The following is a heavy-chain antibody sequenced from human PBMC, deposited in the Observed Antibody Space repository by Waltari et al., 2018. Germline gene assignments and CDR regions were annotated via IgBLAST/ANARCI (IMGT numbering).Heavy chain of an antibody. CDR2: IYYSGST. CDR1: GGSISSSSYY. CDR3: ARDTVTTSFDY. Sequence: QLQLQESGPGLVKPSETLSLTCTVSGGSISSSSYYWGWLRQPPGKGLEWIGSIYYSGSTYYNPSLTSRVTISVDTSKNQFSLKLSSVTAADTAVYYCARDTVTTSFDYWGQGTLVTVSS. D-gene: IGHD4-17*01. V-gene: IGHV4-39*07. J-gene: IGHJ4*02.